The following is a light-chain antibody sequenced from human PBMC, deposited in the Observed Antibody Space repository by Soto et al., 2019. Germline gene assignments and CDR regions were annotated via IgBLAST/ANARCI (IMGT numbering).Light chain of an antibody. V-gene: IGKV3-11*01. J-gene: IGKJ5*01. CDR3: QQRSNWPPES. Sequence: EIVLTQSPATLSLSPWERATLSCRASQSVSSYLAWYQQKPGQAPRLLIYDASNRATGIPARFSGSGSGTDFTLTISSLEPEDFAVYYCQQRSNWPPESFGQGTRLEIK. CDR2: DAS. CDR1: QSVSSY.